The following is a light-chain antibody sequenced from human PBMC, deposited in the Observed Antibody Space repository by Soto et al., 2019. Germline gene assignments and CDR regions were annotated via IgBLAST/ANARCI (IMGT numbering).Light chain of an antibody. CDR1: QRISTY. J-gene: IGKJ1*01. V-gene: IGKV1-39*01. CDR2: ATS. CDR3: QQSYSSPPGR. Sequence: DLEMTPSPSCLSAAVSYGVTITCRATQRISTYLIWYQQKPGKAPKLLIYATSSLQSGVPSRFSGRGSGTDFSLTISSLQPEDFAPFYCQQSYSSPPGRFGQGTKVE.